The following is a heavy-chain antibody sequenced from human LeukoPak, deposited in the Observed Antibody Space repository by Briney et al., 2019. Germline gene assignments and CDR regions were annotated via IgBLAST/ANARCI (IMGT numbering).Heavy chain of an antibody. J-gene: IGHJ4*02. D-gene: IGHD6-19*01. CDR2: MSGSGDSP. Sequence: GGSLRLSCAASGFSFSSYALSWVRQAPGKGLEWVSAMSGSGDSPYYADSVKGRFTISRDNSKNTLYLQMNSLQVEDTAVYYCAKDEAVAQADYFDYWGQGTLVTVSS. V-gene: IGHV3-23*01. CDR1: GFSFSSYA. CDR3: AKDEAVAQADYFDY.